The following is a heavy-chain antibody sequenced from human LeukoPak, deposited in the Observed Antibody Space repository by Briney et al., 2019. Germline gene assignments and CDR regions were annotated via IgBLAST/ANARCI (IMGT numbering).Heavy chain of an antibody. Sequence: GSLRLSCAASGFTFSSYWMSWVRQAPGKGLEWVANIKQDGSEKYYVDSVKGRFTISRDNAKNSLYLQMNSLRAEDTAVYYCARDYDFWSGSDAFDIWGQGTMVTVSS. CDR2: IKQDGSEK. D-gene: IGHD3-3*01. CDR1: GFTFSSYW. V-gene: IGHV3-7*01. J-gene: IGHJ3*02. CDR3: ARDYDFWSGSDAFDI.